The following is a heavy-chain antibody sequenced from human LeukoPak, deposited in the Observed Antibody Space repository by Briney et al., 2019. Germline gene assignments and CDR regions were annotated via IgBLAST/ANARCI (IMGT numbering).Heavy chain of an antibody. D-gene: IGHD3-22*01. CDR2: IYPGDSDT. V-gene: IGHV5-51*01. J-gene: IGHJ4*02. CDR1: GYSFTNYW. CDR3: ARTLGDYYDSSGYSDY. Sequence: GGSLKISCKGSGYSFTNYWIGWVRQMPGKGLEWMGIIYPGDSDTRYSPSFQGQVTISADKSISTAYLQWSSLKASDTAMYYCARTLGDYYDSSGYSDYWGQGTLVTVSS.